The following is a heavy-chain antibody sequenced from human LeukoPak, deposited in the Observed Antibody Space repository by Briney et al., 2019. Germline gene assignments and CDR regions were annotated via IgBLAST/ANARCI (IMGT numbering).Heavy chain of an antibody. CDR3: GRAFGGDYGDYKGNWFDP. D-gene: IGHD4-17*01. V-gene: IGHV3-20*04. CDR1: GFTFDDYG. CDR2: INWNGRST. Sequence: PGGSLRLSCAASGFTFDDYGMRWVRHAPGKGLEWVSGINWNGRSTGYADSVKGRFTISRDHAKNSLYLQTNRLRAEDTALYYCGRAFGGDYGDYKGNWFDPWGEGTLVTVCS. J-gene: IGHJ5*02.